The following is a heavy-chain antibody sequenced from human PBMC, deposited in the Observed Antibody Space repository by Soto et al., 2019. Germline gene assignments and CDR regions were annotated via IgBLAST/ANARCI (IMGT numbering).Heavy chain of an antibody. J-gene: IGHJ4*02. CDR3: AKGGITLVRGSFDY. D-gene: IGHD3-10*01. V-gene: IGHV1-3*01. CDR2: INAGNGNT. CDR1: GYTFTSYA. Sequence: ASVKVSCKASGYTFTSYAMHWVRQAPGQRLEWMGWINAGNGNTKYSQKFQGRVTITRDTSASTAYMELSSLRAEDTAVYYCAKGGITLVRGSFDYWGQGALVTVSS.